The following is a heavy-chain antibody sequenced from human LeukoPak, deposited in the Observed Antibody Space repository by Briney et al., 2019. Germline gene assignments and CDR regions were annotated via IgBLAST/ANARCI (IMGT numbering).Heavy chain of an antibody. CDR3: ARSGVPAATPYYYYGMDV. V-gene: IGHV1-69*04. Sequence: ASVKVSFKASGGTLSSYAISWVRQAPGQGLEWMGRIIPILGIANYAQKFQGRVTITADKSTSTAYMELSSLRSEDTAVYYCARSGVPAATPYYYYGMDVWGQGTTVTVSS. J-gene: IGHJ6*02. D-gene: IGHD2-2*01. CDR2: IIPILGIA. CDR1: GGTLSSYA.